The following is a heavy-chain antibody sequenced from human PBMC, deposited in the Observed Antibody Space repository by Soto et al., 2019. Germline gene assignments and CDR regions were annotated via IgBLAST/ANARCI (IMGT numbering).Heavy chain of an antibody. CDR2: VYSGGST. Sequence: GGSLTPSCAPSQFTGSTKYMSWVRQAPGKVLVCVSVVYSGGSTYYADSVKGRFTISRDISKNTLYLQMNSLRADDTAVYYCATGVYSYGPDAFDIWVQGRMVTVSS. J-gene: IGHJ3*02. CDR1: QFTGSTKY. D-gene: IGHD5-18*01. CDR3: ATGVYSYGPDAFDI. V-gene: IGHV3-53*01.